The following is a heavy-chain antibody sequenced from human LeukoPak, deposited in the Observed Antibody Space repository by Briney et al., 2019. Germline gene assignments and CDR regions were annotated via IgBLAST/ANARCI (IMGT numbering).Heavy chain of an antibody. CDR3: ARRLGGSSSVDY. Sequence: PSETLSLTCTVSGGSISSSSYYGGWIRQPPGKGLEWIASIYYSGSTDYNPSLKSRVTMSVDTSKNQFSLRLSSVTAADTAVYYCARRLGGSSSVDYSGQGTLVTVSS. D-gene: IGHD6-6*01. V-gene: IGHV4-39*01. CDR2: IYYSGST. J-gene: IGHJ4*02. CDR1: GGSISSSSYY.